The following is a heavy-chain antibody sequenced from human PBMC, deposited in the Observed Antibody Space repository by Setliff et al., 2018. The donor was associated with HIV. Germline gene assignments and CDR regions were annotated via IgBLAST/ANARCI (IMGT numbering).Heavy chain of an antibody. J-gene: IGHJ4*02. CDR2: IYHSGST. V-gene: IGHV4-38-2*01. CDR3: ARGMDYYDTSGYYQYYFDY. CDR1: GYSISSGYY. Sequence: SETLSLTCAVSGYSISSGYYWGWIRQPPGKGLEWIGSIYHSGSTYYNPSLKSRVTISVDTSKNQFSLKLSSVTAADTAVYYCARGMDYYDTSGYYQYYFDYWGQGTLVTVSS. D-gene: IGHD3-22*01.